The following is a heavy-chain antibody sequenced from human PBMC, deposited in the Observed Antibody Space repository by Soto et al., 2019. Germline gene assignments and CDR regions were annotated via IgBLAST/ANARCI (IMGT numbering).Heavy chain of an antibody. CDR2: ISYDGSNK. Sequence: GESLKISCAASGFTFSSYAMHWVRQAPGKGLEWVAVISYDGSNKYYADSVKGRFTISRDNSKNTLYLQMNSLRAEDTAVYYCARLGHELRYFDWLFWYYYGMDVWGQGTTVTVSS. CDR1: GFTFSSYA. D-gene: IGHD3-9*01. V-gene: IGHV3-30-3*01. CDR3: ARLGHELRYFDWLFWYYYGMDV. J-gene: IGHJ6*02.